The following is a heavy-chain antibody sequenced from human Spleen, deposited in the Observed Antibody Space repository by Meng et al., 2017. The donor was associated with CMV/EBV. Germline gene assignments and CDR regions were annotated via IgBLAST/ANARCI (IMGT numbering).Heavy chain of an antibody. CDR3: ARGGRYCSSTSCYFFDY. Sequence: GGSLRLPCAASGFTFSSYSMNWVRQAPGKGLEWVSSISSSSSYIYYADSVKGRFTISRDNAKNSLYLQMNSLRAEDTAVYYCARGGRYCSSTSCYFFDYWGQGTLVTVSS. V-gene: IGHV3-21*01. CDR1: GFTFSSYS. J-gene: IGHJ4*02. CDR2: ISSSSSYI. D-gene: IGHD2-2*01.